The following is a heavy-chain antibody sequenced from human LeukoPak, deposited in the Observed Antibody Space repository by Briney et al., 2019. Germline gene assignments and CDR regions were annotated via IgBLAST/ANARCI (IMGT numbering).Heavy chain of an antibody. CDR2: INPNSGGT. Sequence: GASVKVSCKASGYTFTGYYMHWVRQAPGQGLEWMGWINPNSGGTNYAQKFQGRVTMTRDTSISTAYMELSRLRSDDTAVYYCARSIAVADHYMDVWGKGTTVTVSS. D-gene: IGHD6-19*01. J-gene: IGHJ6*03. CDR3: ARSIAVADHYMDV. CDR1: GYTFTGYY. V-gene: IGHV1-2*02.